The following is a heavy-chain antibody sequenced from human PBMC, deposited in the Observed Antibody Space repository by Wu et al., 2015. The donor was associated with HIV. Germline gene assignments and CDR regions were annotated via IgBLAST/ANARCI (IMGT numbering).Heavy chain of an antibody. Sequence: QAQLVQSGAEVKKPGASVKISCKASGYTFTRYYVHWVRQAPGQGLEWMGIINPSGGSTSYAQKFPDRVTMTSDTSTSTVYMEMDNLRFEDTAVYYCAGHRLEQNWGLGVWNWIDSWGQGSLVTVSS. CDR3: AGHRLEQNWGLGVWNWIDS. CDR2: INPSGGST. V-gene: IGHV1-46*01. CDR1: GYTFTRYY. J-gene: IGHJ5*01. D-gene: IGHD7-27*01.